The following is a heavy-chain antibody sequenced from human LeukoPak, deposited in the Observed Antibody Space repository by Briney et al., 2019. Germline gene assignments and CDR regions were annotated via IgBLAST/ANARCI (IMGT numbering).Heavy chain of an antibody. CDR2: IYSSGST. CDR1: SGSISGYY. V-gene: IGHV4-4*09. Sequence: SETLSLTCSVSSGSISGYYWSWIRQPPGQTLEWIGYIYSSGSTNYNPSLQSRVTMSVDTSMNQFSLRLSSVTAADTAVYYCARFTYTTRPSDVWGKGTTVTVSS. CDR3: ARFTYTTRPSDV. D-gene: IGHD3-16*01. J-gene: IGHJ6*04.